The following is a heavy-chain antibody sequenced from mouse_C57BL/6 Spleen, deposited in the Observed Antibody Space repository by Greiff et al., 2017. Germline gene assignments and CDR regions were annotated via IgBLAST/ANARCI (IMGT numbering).Heavy chain of an antibody. Sequence: QVQLQQSGAELMKPGASVKLSCKATGYTFTGYWIEWVKQRPGHGLEWIGEILPGSGSTNYNEKFKGKATFTADTSSNTAYMQLSSLTTEDSAIYDCARRDGFLYDYDGFAYWGQGTLVTVSA. D-gene: IGHD2-4*01. CDR3: ARRDGFLYDYDGFAY. V-gene: IGHV1-9*01. CDR2: ILPGSGST. J-gene: IGHJ3*01. CDR1: GYTFTGYW.